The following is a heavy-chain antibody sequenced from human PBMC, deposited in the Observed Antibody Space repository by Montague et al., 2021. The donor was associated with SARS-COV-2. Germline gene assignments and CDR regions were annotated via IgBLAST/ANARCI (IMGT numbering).Heavy chain of an antibody. D-gene: IGHD3-10*01. Sequence: SETLSLTCAVYGGSFSGHYWNWIRQPPGKGLEWIGEINHSGCTNNNPSLKSRVTMSVDTSKNQFSLKLSSVTAADTAVYYCARGARQGYGFRLGSFDYWGQGTLVTVSS. V-gene: IGHV4-34*01. CDR2: INHSGCT. J-gene: IGHJ4*02. CDR3: ARGARQGYGFRLGSFDY. CDR1: GGSFSGHY.